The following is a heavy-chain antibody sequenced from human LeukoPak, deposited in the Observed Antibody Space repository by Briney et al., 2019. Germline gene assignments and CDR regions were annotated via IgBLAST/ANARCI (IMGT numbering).Heavy chain of an antibody. CDR3: ARDGRFPPEVLPRYFDY. V-gene: IGHV4-39*07. J-gene: IGHJ4*02. D-gene: IGHD1-26*01. Sequence: SETLSLTCTVSGGSISSSSYYWGWIRQPPGKGLEWIGNIYYSGSTYYNPSLKSRVTISVDTSKNQFSLKLSSVTAADTAVYYCARDGRFPPEVLPRYFDYWGQGTLVTVSS. CDR2: IYYSGST. CDR1: GGSISSSSYY.